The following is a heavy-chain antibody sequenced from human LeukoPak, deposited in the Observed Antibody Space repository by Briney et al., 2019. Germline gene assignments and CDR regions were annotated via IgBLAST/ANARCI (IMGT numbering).Heavy chain of an antibody. CDR1: GFTFSNYW. CDR3: ARHYCSGGSCPSNWFDP. D-gene: IGHD2-15*01. V-gene: IGHV4-59*08. Sequence: SGGSLRLSCVASGFTFSNYWMSWIRQPPGKGLEWIGYIYYSGSTNYNPSLKSRVTISVDTSKNQFSLKLSSVTAADTAVYYCARHYCSGGSCPSNWFDPWGQGTLVTVSS. CDR2: IYYSGST. J-gene: IGHJ5*02.